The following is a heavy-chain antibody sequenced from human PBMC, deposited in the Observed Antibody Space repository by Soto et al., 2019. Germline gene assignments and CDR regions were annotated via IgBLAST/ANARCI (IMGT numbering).Heavy chain of an antibody. V-gene: IGHV3-48*02. D-gene: IGHD3-10*01. Sequence: GGSLRLSCAASGFTFSSYSMNWVRQAPGKGLEWVSYISSSSSTIYYADSVKGRFTISRDNAKNSLYLQMNSLRDEDTAVYYCARVLWFGEIPGNFDLWGRGTLVTVSP. CDR2: ISSSSSTI. J-gene: IGHJ2*01. CDR1: GFTFSSYS. CDR3: ARVLWFGEIPGNFDL.